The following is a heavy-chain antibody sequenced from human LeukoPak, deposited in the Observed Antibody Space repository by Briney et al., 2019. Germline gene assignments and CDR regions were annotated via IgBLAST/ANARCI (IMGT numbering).Heavy chain of an antibody. J-gene: IGHJ4*02. Sequence: PGGSLRLSCAASGFTFSTYWMSWVRQAPGKGLEWVANTKEDGGEKYYVDSVKGRFTISRDNAENSLYLQMNSLRAEDTAVYYCARRSVAGSLDYWGQGTLVTASS. D-gene: IGHD6-19*01. V-gene: IGHV3-7*01. CDR2: TKEDGGEK. CDR1: GFTFSTYW. CDR3: ARRSVAGSLDY.